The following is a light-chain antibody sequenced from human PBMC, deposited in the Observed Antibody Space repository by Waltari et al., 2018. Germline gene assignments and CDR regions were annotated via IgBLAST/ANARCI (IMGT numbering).Light chain of an antibody. CDR3: QHYVRLPAT. CDR1: QSVSRS. CDR2: YAS. J-gene: IGKJ1*01. V-gene: IGKV3-20*01. Sequence: EIVLTQSPGTLSLSPGERATLSCRASQSVSRSLNWYKQKPGQAPRLLIYYASSRATGIPDRFSGSGSGTDFSLTISRLQPEDFAVYYCQHYVRLPATFGQGTKVEIK.